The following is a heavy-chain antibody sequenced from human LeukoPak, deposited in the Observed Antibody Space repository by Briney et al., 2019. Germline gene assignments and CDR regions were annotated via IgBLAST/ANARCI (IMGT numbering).Heavy chain of an antibody. D-gene: IGHD4-17*01. CDR1: GFTFDDYS. CDR2: LSGDGGIT. V-gene: IGHV3-43*02. J-gene: IGHJ4*02. CDR3: AKDTSSYGEGGNDY. Sequence: VGSLRLSCASSGFTFDDYSMHWVRQAPGKGLGGVSLLSGDGGITYYADSVKGRFTSSRDTSKNSLYLQMNSLRTEDTALYYCAKDTSSYGEGGNDYWGQGTLVTVSS.